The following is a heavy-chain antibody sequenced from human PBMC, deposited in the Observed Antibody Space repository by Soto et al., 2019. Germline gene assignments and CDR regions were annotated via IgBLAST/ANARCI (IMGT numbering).Heavy chain of an antibody. J-gene: IGHJ3*02. CDR2: ISAYNGNT. Sequence: QVQLVQSGAEVKKPGASVKVSCKASGYTFTSYGISWVRQAPGQGLEWMGWISAYNGNTNYAQKLQGRVTMTTDTSTSTAYMELRSLRSDDTAVYYCARDYTPRGYYDSSGYYWGAFDIWGQGTMVTVSS. V-gene: IGHV1-18*04. D-gene: IGHD3-22*01. CDR1: GYTFTSYG. CDR3: ARDYTPRGYYDSSGYYWGAFDI.